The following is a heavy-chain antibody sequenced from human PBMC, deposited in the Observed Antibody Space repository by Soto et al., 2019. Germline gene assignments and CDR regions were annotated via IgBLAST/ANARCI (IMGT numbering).Heavy chain of an antibody. CDR3: ARGSASDWPPDY. CDR1: GYIFTNYA. J-gene: IGHJ4*02. V-gene: IGHV1-3*01. D-gene: IGHD2-2*01. CDR2: INAGTGDT. Sequence: QVQLVQSGAEAKKPGAPVRVSCKTSGYIFTNYAVHWVRQAPRQRLEWMGWINAGTGDTKYSQKFQGRVTLTRDSSATTAYMELSSLTSEDTALYYCARGSASDWPPDYWGQGTLVTVSS.